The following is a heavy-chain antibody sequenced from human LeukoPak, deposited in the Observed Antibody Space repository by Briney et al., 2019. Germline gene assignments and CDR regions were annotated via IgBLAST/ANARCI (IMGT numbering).Heavy chain of an antibody. CDR3: ARQSGSYYWFDP. CDR1: GGTFSSYA. D-gene: IGHD1-26*01. CDR2: IIPIFGTA. V-gene: IGHV1-69*13. Sequence: ASVKVSCKASGGTFSSYAISWVRQAPGQGLEWMGGIIPIFGTANYAQKFQGRVTITADESTSTAYMELSSLRSEDTAVYYCARQSGSYYWFDPWGQGTLVTVSS. J-gene: IGHJ5*02.